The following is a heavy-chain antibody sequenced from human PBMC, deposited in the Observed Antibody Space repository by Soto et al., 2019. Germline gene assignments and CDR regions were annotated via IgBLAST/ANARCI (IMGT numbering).Heavy chain of an antibody. CDR2: ISAYNGNT. Sequence: ASVKVSCKASGYTFTSYGISWVRQAPGRGLEWMGWISAYNGNTNYAQKLQGRVTMTTDTSTSTAYMELRSLRSDDTAVYYCARTYYYGSSGELDYWGQGTLVTVSS. J-gene: IGHJ4*02. D-gene: IGHD3-22*01. CDR1: GYTFTSYG. V-gene: IGHV1-18*04. CDR3: ARTYYYGSSGELDY.